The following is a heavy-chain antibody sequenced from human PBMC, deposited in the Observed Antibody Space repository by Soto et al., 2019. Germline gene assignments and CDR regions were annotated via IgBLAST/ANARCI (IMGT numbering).Heavy chain of an antibody. CDR1: GYTFTGYY. J-gene: IGHJ4*03. CDR3: PSPTTDSTGYYYFDY. V-gene: IGHV1-2*02. CDR2: INPNSGGT. Sequence: ASLKCSFKASGYTFTGYYIHWVRQAPGQGLEWMGWINPNSGGTNYAQKFQGRVTMTRDTSISTAYMDLSRLRSDDTAVYYWPSPTTDSTGYYYFDYWGPGTMVTVSS. D-gene: IGHD3-22*01.